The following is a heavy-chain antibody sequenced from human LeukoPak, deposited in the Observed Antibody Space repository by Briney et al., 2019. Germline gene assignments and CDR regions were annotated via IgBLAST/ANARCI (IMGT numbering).Heavy chain of an antibody. CDR1: GYIFTCSY. J-gene: IGHJ4*02. CDR3: ARSPDILTGENFDY. D-gene: IGHD3-9*01. CDR2: INPKSGGT. Sequence: GASVKVSCKASGYIFTCSYMHWVRQAPGQGLEWMGWINPKSGGTNEAQKFHDRVTMTRDTSIRTAYMEVSRLRSDDTAVYYCARSPDILTGENFDYWGQGTLVTVSS. V-gene: IGHV1-2*02.